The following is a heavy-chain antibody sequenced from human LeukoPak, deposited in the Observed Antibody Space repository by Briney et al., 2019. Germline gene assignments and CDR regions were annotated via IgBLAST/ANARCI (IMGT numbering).Heavy chain of an antibody. CDR1: GYTFTGYY. CDR3: ATSSGAPYSSSLKLDY. D-gene: IGHD6-13*01. Sequence: GESLKISCKGSGYTFTGYYMHWVRQAPGQGLEWMGWINPNSGGTNYAQKFQGRVTMTRDTSISTAYMELSRLRSDDTAVYYCATSSGAPYSSSLKLDYWGQGTLVTVSS. V-gene: IGHV1-2*02. J-gene: IGHJ4*02. CDR2: INPNSGGT.